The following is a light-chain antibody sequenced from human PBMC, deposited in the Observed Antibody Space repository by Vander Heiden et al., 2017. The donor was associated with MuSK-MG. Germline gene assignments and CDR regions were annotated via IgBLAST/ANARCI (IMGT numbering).Light chain of an antibody. CDR1: QSVSSN. CDR2: GAF. Sequence: EVVMTQSPATLSVSPGERATLSCRASQSVSSNLAWYQQKPGRAPRLLIYGAFIRATGIPARFSGSGSGTEFILAINSLQSEDFALYFCRQENNGPETFGEGTKVEIK. J-gene: IGKJ1*01. CDR3: RQENNGPET. V-gene: IGKV3-15*01.